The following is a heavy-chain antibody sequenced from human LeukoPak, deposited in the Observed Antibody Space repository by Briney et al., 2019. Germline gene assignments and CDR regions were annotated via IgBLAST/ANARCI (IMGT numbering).Heavy chain of an antibody. D-gene: IGHD2-2*01. J-gene: IGHJ4*02. Sequence: RGSLRLSCAASGFTFSSYAMHWVRQAPGKGLEWVAVISYDGSNKYYADSVKGRFTISRDNSKNTLYLQMNSLRAEDTAVYYCARGCSSTSCHPQGNWGQGTLVTVSS. CDR2: ISYDGSNK. CDR1: GFTFSSYA. CDR3: ARGCSSTSCHPQGN. V-gene: IGHV3-30*04.